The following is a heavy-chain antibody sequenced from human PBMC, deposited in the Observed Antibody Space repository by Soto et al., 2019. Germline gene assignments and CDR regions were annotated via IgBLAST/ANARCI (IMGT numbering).Heavy chain of an antibody. J-gene: IGHJ1*01. CDR3: XRGTHDFWXXXYI. V-gene: IGHV1-18*04. Sequence: QVQLVQSGAEVKKPGASVKVSCKASGYTFTSYGISWVRQAPGQGLEWMGWISAYNGNTNYAQKLQGRVTMTTDTSTSTAXXXXXXXXXXXXXXXXXXRGTHDFWXXXYIWGXXTLVXX. CDR2: ISAYNGNT. D-gene: IGHD3-3*01. CDR1: GYTFTSYG.